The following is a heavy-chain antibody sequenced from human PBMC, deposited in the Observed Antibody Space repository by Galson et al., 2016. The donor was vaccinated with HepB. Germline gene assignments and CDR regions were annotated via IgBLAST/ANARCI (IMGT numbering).Heavy chain of an antibody. J-gene: IGHJ3*02. V-gene: IGHV1-2*04. Sequence: SCKASGDTFTGYYIHWVRQAPGQGLEWMAWLSANSGATNYAQKFQGWVTLTRDTSISTAYMGLTSLTSDATAIYYCATSTGYRSGWGAFDIWGQGTMVTVSS. CDR1: GDTFTGYY. D-gene: IGHD6-25*01. CDR3: ATSTGYRSGWGAFDI. CDR2: LSANSGAT.